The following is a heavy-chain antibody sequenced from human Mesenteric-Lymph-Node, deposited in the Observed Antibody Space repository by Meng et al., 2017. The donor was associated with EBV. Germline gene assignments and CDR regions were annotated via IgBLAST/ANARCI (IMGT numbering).Heavy chain of an antibody. Sequence: QVQLHESGPGLVKPSGTLSLTCAVYGGSFSDYYWTWIRQPPGKGLEWIGEVNHAGTTIYNPSLESRVTISVDTSKNQFSLKLTSVTAADTAVYFCAALGSFASSIDPWGQGTLVTVSS. V-gene: IGHV4-34*01. CDR3: AALGSFASSIDP. CDR2: VNHAGTT. CDR1: GGSFSDYY. D-gene: IGHD3-16*01. J-gene: IGHJ5*02.